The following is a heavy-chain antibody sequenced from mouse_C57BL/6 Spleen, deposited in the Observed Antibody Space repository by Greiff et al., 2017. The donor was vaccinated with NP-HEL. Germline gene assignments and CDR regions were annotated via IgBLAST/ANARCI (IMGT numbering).Heavy chain of an antibody. CDR2: ISSGGSYT. D-gene: IGHD1-1*01. Sequence: EVKLMESGGDLVKPGGSLKLSCAASGFTFSSYGMSWVRQTPDKRLEWVATISSGGSYTYYPDSVTGRFTISRDNAKNTLYLQMSSLKSEDTAMYYCATGYYGSSYDYWGQGTTLTVSS. J-gene: IGHJ2*01. CDR3: ATGYYGSSYDY. CDR1: GFTFSSYG. V-gene: IGHV5-6*01.